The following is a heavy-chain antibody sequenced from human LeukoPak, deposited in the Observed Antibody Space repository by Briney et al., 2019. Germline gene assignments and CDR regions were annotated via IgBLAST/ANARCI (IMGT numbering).Heavy chain of an antibody. D-gene: IGHD1-26*01. CDR1: GYSISSGYY. J-gene: IGHJ4*02. V-gene: IGHV4-38-2*01. Sequence: KPSETLSLTCAVAGYSISSGYYWGWIRQPPGKGLEWIGSIYHSGSTYYNPSLKSRVTISVDTSKNQFSLKLSSVTAADTAVYYCARQYSGSYQVDYWGQGTLVTVSS. CDR2: IYHSGST. CDR3: ARQYSGSYQVDY.